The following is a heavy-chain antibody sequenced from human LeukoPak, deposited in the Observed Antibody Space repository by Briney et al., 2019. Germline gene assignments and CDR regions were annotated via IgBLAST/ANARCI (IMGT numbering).Heavy chain of an antibody. D-gene: IGHD6-13*01. Sequence: SETLSLTCAVYGGSFSGYYWSWIRQPPGKGLEWIGEINHSGSTNYNPSLKSRVTISVDTSKNQFSLKLSSVTAADTAVYYCARVAGSRCLYPVGYFDYWGQGTLVTVSS. V-gene: IGHV4-34*01. CDR1: GGSFSGYY. J-gene: IGHJ4*02. CDR2: INHSGST. CDR3: ARVAGSRCLYPVGYFDY.